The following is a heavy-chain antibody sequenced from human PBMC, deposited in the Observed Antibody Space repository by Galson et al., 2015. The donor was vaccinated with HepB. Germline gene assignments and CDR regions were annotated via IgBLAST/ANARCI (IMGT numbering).Heavy chain of an antibody. J-gene: IGHJ6*02. D-gene: IGHD3-10*01. CDR3: ARAGAFVWLGDDYGMDV. CDR1: GCTLTGYF. V-gene: IGHV1-2*02. CDR2: INPNSGGT. Sequence: SVKVSCKAYGCTLTGYFMHWVRQAPGQGLEWMGWINPNSGGTKYAQNFQGRVTMTRDTSISTTYMELSRLRSDDTAVFYCARAGAFVWLGDDYGMDVWGQGTTVTVSS.